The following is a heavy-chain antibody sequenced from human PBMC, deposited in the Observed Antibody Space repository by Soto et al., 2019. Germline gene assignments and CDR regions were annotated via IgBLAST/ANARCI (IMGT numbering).Heavy chain of an antibody. V-gene: IGHV3-74*01. Sequence: EVQLVESGGGLLQPGGSLRLSCAVSGFTFSSPWMHWVRQAPGKGLVWVSRIDPDGSKTNYADSVKGRFTIPRDNAKNTLYLQMNSLRTEDTAVYYCARGSRGTYYLDVWGNGTTVTVSS. J-gene: IGHJ6*03. CDR3: ARGSRGTYYLDV. D-gene: IGHD6-25*01. CDR2: IDPDGSKT. CDR1: GFTFSSPW.